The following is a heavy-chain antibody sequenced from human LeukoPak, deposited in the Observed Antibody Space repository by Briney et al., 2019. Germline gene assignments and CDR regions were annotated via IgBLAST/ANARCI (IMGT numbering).Heavy chain of an antibody. CDR2: ISYDGSNK. J-gene: IGHJ4*02. Sequence: AGGSLRLSCAASGFTFSSYGMHWVRQAPGKGLEWVAVISYDGSNKYYADSVKGRFTISRDSSKNTLYLQMNSLRAEDTAVYYCAKQRELLPDYWGQGTLVTVSS. CDR1: GFTFSSYG. CDR3: AKQRELLPDY. D-gene: IGHD1-26*01. V-gene: IGHV3-30*18.